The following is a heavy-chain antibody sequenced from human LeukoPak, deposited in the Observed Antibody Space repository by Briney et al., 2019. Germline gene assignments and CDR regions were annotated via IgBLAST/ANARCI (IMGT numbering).Heavy chain of an antibody. J-gene: IGHJ4*02. D-gene: IGHD3-10*01. CDR1: GGSISTRYYY. V-gene: IGHV4-39*01. CDR3: ASLYFYGSGSFPNY. CDR2: IHDSGST. Sequence: SETLSLTCAISGGSISTRYYYWGWIRQPPGKGLEWIGTIHDSGSTYYSPSLKSQVTISVDTSNNQFSLKLSSVTAGDTAVYYCASLYFYGSGSFPNYWGQGILVTVST.